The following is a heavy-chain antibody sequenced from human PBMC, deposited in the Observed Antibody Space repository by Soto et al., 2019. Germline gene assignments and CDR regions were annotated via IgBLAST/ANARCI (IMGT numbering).Heavy chain of an antibody. Sequence: GASVKVSCKASGYTFTSYYMHWVRQAPGQGLEWMGIINPSGGSTSYAQKFQGRVTMTRDTSTSTVYMELSSLRSEDTAVYYCARDGGTGGPYDAFDIWGQGTMVT. V-gene: IGHV1-46*01. J-gene: IGHJ3*02. CDR2: INPSGGST. CDR3: ARDGGTGGPYDAFDI. D-gene: IGHD1-1*01. CDR1: GYTFTSYY.